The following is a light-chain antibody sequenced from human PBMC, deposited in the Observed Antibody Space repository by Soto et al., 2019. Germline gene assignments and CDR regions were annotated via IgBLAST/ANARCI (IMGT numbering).Light chain of an antibody. J-gene: IGKJ2*01. CDR2: GAS. CDR1: QSVSSN. CDR3: QQYNTSPYT. V-gene: IGKV3-15*01. Sequence: EIVMTQSPATLSVSPGERATLSCRASQSVSSNLAWYQQKPDQAPRLLIYGASTRATGIPARFSGSGSGTEFTLTISSLQSEDFAFYYCQQYNTSPYTFGQGTKVEIK.